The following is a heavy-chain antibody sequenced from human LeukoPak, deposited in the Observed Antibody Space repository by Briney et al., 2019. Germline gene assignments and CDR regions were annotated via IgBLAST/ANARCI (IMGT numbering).Heavy chain of an antibody. Sequence: GGSLRLSCAASGLTFSSYSMNWVRQAPGKGLEWVSSISSSSSYIYYADSVKGRFTISRDNAKNSLYLQMNSLRAEDTAVYYCASFLKGQTDTAMVTDYWGQGTLVTVSS. CDR3: ASFLKGQTDTAMVTDY. CDR1: GLTFSSYS. CDR2: ISSSSSYI. J-gene: IGHJ4*02. D-gene: IGHD5-18*01. V-gene: IGHV3-21*01.